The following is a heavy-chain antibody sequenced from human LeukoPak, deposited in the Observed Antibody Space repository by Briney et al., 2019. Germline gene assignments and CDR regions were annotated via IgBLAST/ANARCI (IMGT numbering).Heavy chain of an antibody. Sequence: GGSLRLSCAASGFTFSSYAMHWVRQAPGKGLEYVSAISSNGGSTYYANSVKGRFTISRDNSKNTLYLQMNSLRAEDTAVYYCARRAGAYSHPYDYWGQGTLVTVSS. CDR3: ARRAGAYSHPYDY. CDR2: ISSNGGST. CDR1: GFTFSSYA. D-gene: IGHD4/OR15-4a*01. J-gene: IGHJ4*02. V-gene: IGHV3-64*01.